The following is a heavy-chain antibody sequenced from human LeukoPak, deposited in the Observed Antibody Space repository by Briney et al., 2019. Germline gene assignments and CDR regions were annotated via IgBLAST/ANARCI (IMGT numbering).Heavy chain of an antibody. J-gene: IGHJ4*02. Sequence: PGGSLRLSCAASGFTFTNYAMTWVRQAPGKGLDWVSGMGGSGAGTYYADSVKGRFTISRDNSKNTLYLQMNSLRAEDTAIYYCARTRDILTGYSIDFWGQGTLVTVSS. CDR1: GFTFTNYA. D-gene: IGHD3-9*01. CDR2: MGGSGAGT. V-gene: IGHV3-23*01. CDR3: ARTRDILTGYSIDF.